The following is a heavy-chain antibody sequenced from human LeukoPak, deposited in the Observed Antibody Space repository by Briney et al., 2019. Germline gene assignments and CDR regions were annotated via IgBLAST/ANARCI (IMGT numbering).Heavy chain of an antibody. CDR3: AKAASYSSGWFVSDYFDY. CDR2: ISYDGSKK. J-gene: IGHJ4*02. V-gene: IGHV3-30*18. Sequence: GGSLRLSCAASGFTFSSYGMHWVRQAPGKGLELVAVISYDGSKKYYADSVKGRFTISRDNSKNTLYLQMNSLRAEDTAVYYCAKAASYSSGWFVSDYFDYWGQGTLVTVSS. D-gene: IGHD6-19*01. CDR1: GFTFSSYG.